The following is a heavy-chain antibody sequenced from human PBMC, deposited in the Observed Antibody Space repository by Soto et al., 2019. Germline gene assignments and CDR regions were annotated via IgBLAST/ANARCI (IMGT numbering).Heavy chain of an antibody. V-gene: IGHV3-23*01. CDR2: ISGSGGST. Sequence: GGSLRLSCAASGFTFSSYAMSWVRQAPGKGLEWVSAISGSGGSTYYADSVKGRFTISRDNSKNTLYLQMNSLRAEDTAVYYCAKADLADIVATMAPAIDYWGQGTLVTVSS. J-gene: IGHJ4*02. CDR3: AKADLADIVATMAPAIDY. CDR1: GFTFSSYA. D-gene: IGHD5-12*01.